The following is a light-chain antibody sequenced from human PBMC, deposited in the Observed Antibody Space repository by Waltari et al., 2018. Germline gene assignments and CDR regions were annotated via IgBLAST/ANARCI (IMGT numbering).Light chain of an antibody. CDR2: DNR. CDR1: DLGRKS. J-gene: IGLJ3*02. Sequence: SYVLTQAPSVSVAPGQAARITCEGDDLGRKSEHWYQQKPGHAPLLVVYDNRVRPSGIPDRFSGSNSGNTATLTISGVEAGDEADYYCQVRDSSSDYRVFGGGTKLTVL. V-gene: IGLV3-21*02. CDR3: QVRDSSSDYRV.